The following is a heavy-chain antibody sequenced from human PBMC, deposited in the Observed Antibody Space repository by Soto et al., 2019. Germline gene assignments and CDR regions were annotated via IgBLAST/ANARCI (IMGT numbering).Heavy chain of an antibody. V-gene: IGHV1-18*01. J-gene: IGHJ6*02. CDR1: GYTFTSYG. Sequence: ASVKVSCKASGYTFTSYGISWVRQAPGQGLEWMGWISAYNGNTNYAQKLQGRVTMTTDTSTSTAYMELRSLRSDDTAVYYCARDGRWELTSALGMDVWGQGTTVTVSS. CDR3: ARDGRWELTSALGMDV. D-gene: IGHD1-26*01. CDR2: ISAYNGNT.